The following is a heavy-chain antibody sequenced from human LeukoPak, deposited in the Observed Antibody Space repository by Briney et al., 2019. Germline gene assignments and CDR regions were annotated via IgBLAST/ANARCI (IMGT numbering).Heavy chain of an antibody. D-gene: IGHD6-19*01. V-gene: IGHV4-59*01. CDR1: GGSISSYY. J-gene: IGHJ6*02. CDR2: IYYSGST. CDR3: ARGREQWPNYYYGMDV. Sequence: SETLSLTCTVSGGSISSYYWSWIRQPPGKGLEWIGYIYYSGSTNYNPSLKSRVTISVDTSKNQFSLKLSSVTAADTAVYYCARGREQWPNYYYGMDVWGQGTTVAVSS.